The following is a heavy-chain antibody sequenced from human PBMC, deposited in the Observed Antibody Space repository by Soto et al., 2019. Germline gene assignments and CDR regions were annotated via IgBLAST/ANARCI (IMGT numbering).Heavy chain of an antibody. CDR3: ARDISSGWYFDS. J-gene: IGHJ4*02. V-gene: IGHV1-3*01. D-gene: IGHD6-19*01. Sequence: QVQLVQSGAEVKKPGASAQVSCKASGYTFTSYAMHWVRQAPGQRLEWMGWINAGNGNTKYSQKFQGRVTITRDTSASTAYMELSSLRSEDTAVYYCARDISSGWYFDSWGQGTLVTVSS. CDR2: INAGNGNT. CDR1: GYTFTSYA.